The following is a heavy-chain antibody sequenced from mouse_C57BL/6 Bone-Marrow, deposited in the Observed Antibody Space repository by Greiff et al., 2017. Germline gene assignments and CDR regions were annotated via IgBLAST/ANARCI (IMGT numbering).Heavy chain of an antibody. J-gene: IGHJ3*01. Sequence: EVQLKESGGDLVKPGGSLKLSCAASGFTFSSYGMSWVRQTPDKRLEWVATISSGGSYTYYPDSVKGRFTISRDNAKNTLYLQMSSLKSEDTAMYYCARHGLRGRFAYWGQGTLVTVSA. V-gene: IGHV5-6*01. CDR3: ARHGLRGRFAY. CDR2: ISSGGSYT. CDR1: GFTFSSYG. D-gene: IGHD1-1*01.